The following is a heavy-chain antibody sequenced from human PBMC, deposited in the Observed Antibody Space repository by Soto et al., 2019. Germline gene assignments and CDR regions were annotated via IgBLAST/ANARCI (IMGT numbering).Heavy chain of an antibody. CDR3: ARGADYVWGSYRHDAFDI. J-gene: IGHJ3*02. CDR1: GYTFTSYD. CDR2: MNPNSGNT. D-gene: IGHD3-16*02. Sequence: QVQLVQSGAEVKKPGASVKVSCKASGYTFTSYDINWVRQATGQGLEWMGWMNPNSGNTGYAQKCQGRVTMTRNTSISTAYMELSSLRSEDTAVYYCARGADYVWGSYRHDAFDIWGQGTMVTVSS. V-gene: IGHV1-8*01.